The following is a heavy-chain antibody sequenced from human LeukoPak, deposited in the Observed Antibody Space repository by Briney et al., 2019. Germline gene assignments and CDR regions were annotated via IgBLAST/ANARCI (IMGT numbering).Heavy chain of an antibody. CDR3: APFEPAHIDY. J-gene: IGHJ4*02. Sequence: ETLSLTCTVSGGSISSSSYYWGWIRQPPGKGLEWVSAISGSGGSTYYADSVKGRFTISRDNSKNTPYLQMNSLRAEDTAVYYCAPFEPAHIDYWGQGTLVTVSS. V-gene: IGHV3-23*01. CDR2: ISGSGGST. CDR1: GGSISSSSYY. D-gene: IGHD3-9*01.